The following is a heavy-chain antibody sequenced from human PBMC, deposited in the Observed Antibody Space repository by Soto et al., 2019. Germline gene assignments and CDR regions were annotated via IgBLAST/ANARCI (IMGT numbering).Heavy chain of an antibody. CDR3: ARDLGYSRGDAFDI. J-gene: IGHJ3*02. D-gene: IGHD6-19*01. CDR1: GGTFSSYT. Sequence: GASVKVSCKASGGTFSSYTISWVRQAPGQGLEWMGRIIPILGIANYAQKFQGRVTITADKSTSTAYMELSSLRSEDTAVYYCARDLGYSRGDAFDIWGQGTMVTVSS. CDR2: IIPILGIA. V-gene: IGHV1-69*04.